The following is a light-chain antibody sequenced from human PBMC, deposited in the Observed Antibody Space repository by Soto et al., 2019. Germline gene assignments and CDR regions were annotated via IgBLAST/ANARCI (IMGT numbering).Light chain of an antibody. CDR2: DDN. CDR1: SSNIASNY. J-gene: IGLJ1*01. Sequence: QSVLTQPPSVSAAPGQRVTISCSGTSSNIASNYVSLYQQFPGTAPRLLIYDDNKRPSGIPDRFSASKSGTSATLGITGLQSGDEADYYCGTWDSSLSGGVFGTGTKLTVL. CDR3: GTWDSSLSGGV. V-gene: IGLV1-51*01.